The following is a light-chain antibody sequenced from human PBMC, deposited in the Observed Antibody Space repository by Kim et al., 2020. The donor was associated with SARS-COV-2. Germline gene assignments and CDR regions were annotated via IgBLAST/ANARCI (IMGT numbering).Light chain of an antibody. CDR3: GQHDGWRGTLT. J-gene: IGKJ4*01. CDR1: QSVLYRSSNKNY. V-gene: IGKV4-1*01. CDR2: WAS. Sequence: DIVMTQSPDSLAVSLGERATINCKSSQSVLYRSSNKNYLAWYQQKPGQPPKLLIYWASTRESGVPDRVSGSGSGTDFTLTISSLGAEDCGVYYCGQHDGWRGTLTFGGGTKVDIK.